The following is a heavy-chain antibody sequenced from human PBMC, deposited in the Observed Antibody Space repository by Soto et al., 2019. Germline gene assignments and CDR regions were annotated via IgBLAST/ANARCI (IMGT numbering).Heavy chain of an antibody. CDR1: GGSFSGYY. V-gene: IGHV4-34*01. D-gene: IGHD3-3*01. CDR3: ARGLPVRFLEWLLYYYGMDV. CDR2: INHSGST. Sequence: SETLSLTCAVYGGSFSGYYWIWIRQPPGKGLEWIGEINHSGSTNYNPSLKSRVTISVDTSKNQFSLKLSSVTAADTAVYYCARGLPVRFLEWLLYYYGMDVWGQGTTVTVS. J-gene: IGHJ6*02.